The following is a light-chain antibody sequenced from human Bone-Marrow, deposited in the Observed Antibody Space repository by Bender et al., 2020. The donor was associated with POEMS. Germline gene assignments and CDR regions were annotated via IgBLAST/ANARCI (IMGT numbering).Light chain of an antibody. V-gene: IGLV2-8*01. Sequence: QSVLTQPPSVSAAPGQKVTISCSGTSSDVGRHDFVSWYQQHPGKAPKLIIYEVTKRPSGVPARFSGSKSGNTASLTVSGLQAEDEADYYCRSYAGSNNYVFGIGTKVTVL. J-gene: IGLJ1*01. CDR2: EVT. CDR3: RSYAGSNNYV. CDR1: SSDVGRHDF.